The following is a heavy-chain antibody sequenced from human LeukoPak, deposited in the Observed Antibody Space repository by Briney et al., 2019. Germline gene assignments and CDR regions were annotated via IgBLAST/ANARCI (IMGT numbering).Heavy chain of an antibody. V-gene: IGHV4-34*01. D-gene: IGHD6-19*01. CDR2: INHSGST. CDR3: ARGGNSSGNFDY. J-gene: IGHJ4*02. Sequence: KTSETLSLTCAVYGGSFSGYYWSWIRQPPGKGLEWIGEINHSGSTNYNPSLKSRVTISVDTSKNQFSLKLGSVTAADTAVYYCARGGNSSGNFDYWGQGTLVTVSS. CDR1: GGSFSGYY.